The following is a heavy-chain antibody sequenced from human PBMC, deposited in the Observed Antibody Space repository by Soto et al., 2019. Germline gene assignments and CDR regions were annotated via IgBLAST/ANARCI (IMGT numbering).Heavy chain of an antibody. Sequence: QVQLVQSGAEVKKPGASVKVSCKASGYIFSSHYMHWVRQAPGQGLEWMGIINPSGGSTSYAQKXXGRVTRTRDTXXSXVXXELSSLRSEDTAVYYCARGHCTSTNCYYYYYGMDVWGQGTTVTVSS. J-gene: IGHJ6*02. CDR3: ARGHCTSTNCYYYYYGMDV. CDR1: GYIFSSHY. D-gene: IGHD2-2*01. V-gene: IGHV1-46*03. CDR2: INPSGGST.